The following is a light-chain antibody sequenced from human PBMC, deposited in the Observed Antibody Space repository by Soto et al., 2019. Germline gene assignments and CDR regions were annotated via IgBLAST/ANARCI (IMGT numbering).Light chain of an antibody. CDR2: EGS. Sequence: QSVLTQPASVSGSPGQSITISCTGTSSDVGSYKFVSWYQQHPDKAPRLMIYEGSKRPSGVSSPFSGSKSGNTASLTISGLQAEDEGDYHCCSYAGSSTLVFGGGTQLTVL. V-gene: IGLV2-23*01. CDR3: CSYAGSSTLV. J-gene: IGLJ3*02. CDR1: SSDVGSYKF.